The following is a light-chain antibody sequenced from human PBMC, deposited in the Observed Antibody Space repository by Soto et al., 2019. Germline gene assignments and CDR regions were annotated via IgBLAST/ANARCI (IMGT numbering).Light chain of an antibody. Sequence: DIEMTQSPSSLSASVGDRVIISCRASQGIRNDLGWYQQKPGRAPQRLIHTASSLQDGVPSRFSGSGSGTEFTLTISSLQPEDFATYYCIQHNTYPWTFGQWTKVEVK. CDR3: IQHNTYPWT. V-gene: IGKV1-17*01. CDR1: QGIRND. CDR2: TAS. J-gene: IGKJ1*01.